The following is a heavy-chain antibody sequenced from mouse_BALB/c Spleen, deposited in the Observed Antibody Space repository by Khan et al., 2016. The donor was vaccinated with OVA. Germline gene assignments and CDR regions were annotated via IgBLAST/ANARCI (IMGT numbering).Heavy chain of an antibody. CDR2: MIYSGNT. CDR1: GDSITSGY. Sequence: EVQLQESGPSLVKPSQTLSLTCSVTGDSITSGYWSWIRKFPGYKLEYMGYMIYSGNTYYNPSLKSRISITRHTSKIQYYLQLNSVTTEDTATYYCARSTYRYAFAYWGQGTLVTVSA. J-gene: IGHJ3*01. CDR3: ARSTYRYAFAY. V-gene: IGHV3-8*02. D-gene: IGHD2-14*01.